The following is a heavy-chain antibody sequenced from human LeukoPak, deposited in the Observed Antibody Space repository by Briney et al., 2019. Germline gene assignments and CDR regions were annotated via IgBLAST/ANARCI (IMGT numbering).Heavy chain of an antibody. V-gene: IGHV4-34*01. CDR1: GGSLNGYY. Sequence: SETLSLTCAVYGGSLNGYYWSWVRQPPGKGLEWIGEINHSGSTNYNPSLKSRVTISVDTSKNQFSLKLSSVTAADTAVYYCARGSLVGPTDYWGQGTLVTVSS. CDR2: INHSGST. D-gene: IGHD1-26*01. CDR3: ARGSLVGPTDY. J-gene: IGHJ4*02.